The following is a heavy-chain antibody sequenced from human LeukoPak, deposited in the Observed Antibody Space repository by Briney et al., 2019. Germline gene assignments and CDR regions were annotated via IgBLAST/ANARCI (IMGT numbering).Heavy chain of an antibody. Sequence: SETLSLTCAVYGGSFSGYYWSWIRQPPGKGLEWIGSIYHSGSTYYNPFLKSRVTISVDTSKNQFSLKLSSVTAADTAVYYCARVNGDFYYYYYYMDVWGKGTTVTVSS. D-gene: IGHD4-17*01. J-gene: IGHJ6*03. CDR1: GGSFSGYY. CDR2: IYHSGST. V-gene: IGHV4-34*01. CDR3: ARVNGDFYYYYYYMDV.